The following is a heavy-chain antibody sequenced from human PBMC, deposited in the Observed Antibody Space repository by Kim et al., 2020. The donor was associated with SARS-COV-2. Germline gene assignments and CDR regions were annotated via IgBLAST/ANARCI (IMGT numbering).Heavy chain of an antibody. V-gene: IGHV3-23*01. CDR3: AKEGSSSWSDY. J-gene: IGHJ4*02. D-gene: IGHD6-13*01. CDR2: T. Sequence: TYYADAGKGRFTISRDNSKITLYLQMNSRRAEDTAIYYCAKEGSSSWSDYWGQGTLVTVSS.